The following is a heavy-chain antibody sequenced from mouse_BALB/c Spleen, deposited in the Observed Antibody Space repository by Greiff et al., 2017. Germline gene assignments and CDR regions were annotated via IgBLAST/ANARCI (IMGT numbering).Heavy chain of an antibody. Sequence: EVMLVESGGDLVKPGGSLKLSCAASGFTFSSYGMSWVRQTPDKRLEWVATISSGGSYTYYPDSVKGRFTISRDNAKNTLYLQMSSLKSEDTAMYYCARQGDGNYHYWYFDVWGAGTTVTVSS. CDR1: GFTFSSYG. CDR3: ARQGDGNYHYWYFDV. CDR2: ISSGGSYT. V-gene: IGHV5-6*02. D-gene: IGHD2-1*01. J-gene: IGHJ1*01.